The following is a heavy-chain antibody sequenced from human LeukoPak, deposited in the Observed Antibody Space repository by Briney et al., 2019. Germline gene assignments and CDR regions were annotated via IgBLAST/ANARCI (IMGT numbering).Heavy chain of an antibody. V-gene: IGHV3-9*01. CDR3: AKDNCSSTSCYAAYFDY. CDR2: ISWNSGSI. D-gene: IGHD2-2*01. CDR1: GFTFDDYA. J-gene: IGHJ4*02. Sequence: QTGRSLRLSCAASGFTFDDYAMHWVRQAPGKGLEWVSGISWNSGSIGYADSVKGRFTISRDNAKNSLYLQMNSLRAEDTALYYCAKDNCSSTSCYAAYFDYWGQGTLVTVSS.